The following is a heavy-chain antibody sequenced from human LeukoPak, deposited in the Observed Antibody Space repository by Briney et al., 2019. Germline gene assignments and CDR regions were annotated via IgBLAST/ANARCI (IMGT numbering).Heavy chain of an antibody. V-gene: IGHV4-39*07. CDR3: ARDSESYSSGWLRVNYWFDP. CDR2: IFYTGST. J-gene: IGHJ5*02. D-gene: IGHD6-19*01. Sequence: PSETLSPTCTVSGGSIFSSSYHWGWIRQPPGKGLEWIGNIFYTGSTYYNPSLKSRVTISVDTAKNQFSLKLSSVTAADTAVYYCARDSESYSSGWLRVNYWFDPWGQGTLVTVSS. CDR1: GGSIFSSSYH.